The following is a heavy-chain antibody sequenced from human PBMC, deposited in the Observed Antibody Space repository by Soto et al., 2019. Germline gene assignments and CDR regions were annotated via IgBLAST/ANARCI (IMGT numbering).Heavy chain of an antibody. CDR1: GFTFDDYA. Sequence: EVQLVESGGGLVQPGRSLRLSCAASGFTFDDYAMHWVRQAPGKGLEWVSGISWNSGSIGYADSVKGRFTISRDNAKNSLYLQMNSLRAEDTALYYCAKGGGGWYQGSSVYWGQGTLVTVSS. V-gene: IGHV3-9*01. CDR3: AKGGGGWYQGSSVY. CDR2: ISWNSGSI. J-gene: IGHJ4*02. D-gene: IGHD6-19*01.